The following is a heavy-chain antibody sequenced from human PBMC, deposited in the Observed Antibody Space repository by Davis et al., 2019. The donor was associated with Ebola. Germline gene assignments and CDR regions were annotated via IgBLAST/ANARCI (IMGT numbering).Heavy chain of an antibody. V-gene: IGHV3-15*01. Sequence: GSLRLSCAASGFTFSNAWMSWVRQAPGKRLEWVGHIKSKTDGGTTDYGAPVKGRFAMSRDDSKNTLYLQMNSLKIDDTAVYYCTTLSTVTTMYFDLWGRGALVTVSS. J-gene: IGHJ2*01. CDR3: TTLSTVTTMYFDL. CDR1: GFTFSNAW. CDR2: IKSKTDGGTT. D-gene: IGHD4-17*01.